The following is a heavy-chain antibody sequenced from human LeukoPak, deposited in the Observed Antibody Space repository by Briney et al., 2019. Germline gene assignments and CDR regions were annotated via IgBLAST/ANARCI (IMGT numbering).Heavy chain of an antibody. V-gene: IGHV1-69*04. D-gene: IGHD4-17*01. J-gene: IGHJ6*02. CDR2: IIPILGIA. CDR3: ARVSTTVTPEYLYYYYGMDV. CDR1: GGTFSSYA. Sequence: ASGKASCKASGGTFSSYAIIWVRQAPGQGLKWMGRIIPILGIANYAQKFQGRVTITADKSTSTAYMELSSLRSEDTAVYYSARVSTTVTPEYLYYYYGMDVWGQETTVTVSS.